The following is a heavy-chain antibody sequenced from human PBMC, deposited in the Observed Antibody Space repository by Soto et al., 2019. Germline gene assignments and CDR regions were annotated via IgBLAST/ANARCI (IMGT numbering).Heavy chain of an antibody. CDR3: ARYHGVTDAFDI. J-gene: IGHJ3*02. D-gene: IGHD3-16*01. CDR2: ISSSGSTI. V-gene: IGHV3-48*03. Sequence: GGSLRLSCAASGFTFSSYEMNWVRQAPGKGLEWVSYISSSGSTIYYADSVKGRFTISRDNAKNSLYLQMNSLRAEDTAVNYCARYHGVTDAFDIWGQGTMVTVSS. CDR1: GFTFSSYE.